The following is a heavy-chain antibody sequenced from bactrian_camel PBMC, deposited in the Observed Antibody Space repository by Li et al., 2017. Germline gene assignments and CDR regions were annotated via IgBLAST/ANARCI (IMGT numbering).Heavy chain of an antibody. Sequence: VQLVESGGGLVQPGGSLRLVCAASGFTFSNYAMGWARQAPGKGLEWVSVIKGGGDTTYYADSVKDRFTISEDNVKHIVYLQMNELKPEDTAEYICAAVYGLNCRGSASWGYGTQVTVS. V-gene: IGHV3S40*01. CDR2: IKGGGDTT. D-gene: IGHD5*01. CDR1: GFTFSNYA. J-gene: IGHJ4*01.